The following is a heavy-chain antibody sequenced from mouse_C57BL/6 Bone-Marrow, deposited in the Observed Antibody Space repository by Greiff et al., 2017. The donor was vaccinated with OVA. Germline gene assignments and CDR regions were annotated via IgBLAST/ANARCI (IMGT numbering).Heavy chain of an antibody. CDR3: ARDYYGSSSYWYVEV. J-gene: IGHJ1*03. V-gene: IGHV1-63*01. Sequence: QVQLKQSGAELVRPGTSVKMSCKASGYTFTNYWIGWAKQRPGHGLEWIGDIYPGGGYTNYNEKFKGKATLTADKSSSTAYMQFSSLTSEDSASYYCARDYYGSSSYWYVEVWGTGTTVTVSS. CDR1: GYTFTNYW. CDR2: IYPGGGYT. D-gene: IGHD1-1*01.